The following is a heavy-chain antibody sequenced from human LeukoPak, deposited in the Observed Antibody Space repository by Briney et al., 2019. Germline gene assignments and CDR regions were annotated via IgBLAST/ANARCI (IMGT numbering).Heavy chain of an antibody. Sequence: SETLSLTCAVYGGSFSGYYWSWIRQPPGKGLEWMGEINRSGSTKYNPSLKRRVDISVDTSRNQFSLNLSSVTAADTAVYYCARGRFSYYYDSSGYFRGSLLDYWGQGTLVTVSS. V-gene: IGHV4-34*01. J-gene: IGHJ4*02. CDR3: ARGRFSYYYDSSGYFRGSLLDY. CDR2: INRSGST. D-gene: IGHD3-22*01. CDR1: GGSFSGYY.